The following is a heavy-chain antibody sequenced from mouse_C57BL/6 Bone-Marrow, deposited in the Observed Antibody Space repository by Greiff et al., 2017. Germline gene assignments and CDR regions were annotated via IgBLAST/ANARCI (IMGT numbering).Heavy chain of an antibody. Sequence: VQLQQPGAELVKPGASVKLSCKASGCTFTSYWMQWVKQRPGQGLEWIGEIDPSDSYTNYNQKFKGKATLTVDTSSSTAYMQLSSLTSEDSAVYYCARDYYGSSMFAYWGQGTLVTVSA. CDR2: IDPSDSYT. V-gene: IGHV1-50*01. D-gene: IGHD1-1*01. CDR3: ARDYYGSSMFAY. CDR1: GCTFTSYW. J-gene: IGHJ3*01.